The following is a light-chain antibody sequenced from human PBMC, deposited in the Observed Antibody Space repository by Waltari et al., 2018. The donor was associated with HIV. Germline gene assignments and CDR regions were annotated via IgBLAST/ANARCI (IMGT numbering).Light chain of an antibody. CDR3: CSYAGSYTFV. V-gene: IGLV2-11*01. Sequence: QSALTQPRSVSGSPGQSVAISCTGTSSDVGGYNSVSWYTQHPGKALKLMIYDVTKRPSGVPDRFSGSKSGNTASLTISGLQAEDEADYYCCSYAGSYTFVFGGGTKLTVL. CDR2: DVT. CDR1: SSDVGGYNS. J-gene: IGLJ3*02.